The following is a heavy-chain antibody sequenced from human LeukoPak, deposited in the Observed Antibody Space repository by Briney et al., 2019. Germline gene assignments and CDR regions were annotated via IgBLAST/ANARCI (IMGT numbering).Heavy chain of an antibody. Sequence: PGGSLRLSCATSGFTFSSFAMSWVRQAPGKGLEWVSVISGSAYSTFYADSVKGRFTISRDNSKNTLYLQMISLRAEDTAVYYCARHKARSSWTFDFWGQGTLVTVSS. CDR1: GFTFSSFA. CDR3: ARHKARSSWTFDF. J-gene: IGHJ4*02. D-gene: IGHD6-13*01. CDR2: ISGSAYST. V-gene: IGHV3-23*01.